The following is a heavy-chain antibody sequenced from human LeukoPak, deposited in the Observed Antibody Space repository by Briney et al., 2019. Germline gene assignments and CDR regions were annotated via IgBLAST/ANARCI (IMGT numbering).Heavy chain of an antibody. D-gene: IGHD6-19*01. CDR2: IYTSGST. CDR3: ARDGSGWVPYNWFDP. J-gene: IGHJ5*02. CDR1: GGSISSYY. Sequence: SETLSLTCTVSGGSISSYYWSWIRQPAGKGLKWIGRIYTSGSTNYNPSLKSRVTMSVDTSKNQFSLKLSSVTAADTAVYYCARDGSGWVPYNWFDPWGQGTLVTVSS. V-gene: IGHV4-4*07.